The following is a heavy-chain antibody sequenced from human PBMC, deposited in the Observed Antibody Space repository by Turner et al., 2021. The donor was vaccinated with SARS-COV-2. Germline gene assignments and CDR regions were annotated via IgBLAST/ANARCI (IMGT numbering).Heavy chain of an antibody. D-gene: IGHD3-22*01. V-gene: IGHV1-2*04. CDR1: GYTFTDYY. J-gene: IGHJ3*02. CDR2: ISPNSGGT. Sequence: QVQLVQSGAELKKPGASLKVSCTTSGYTFTDYYIHWVRQAPGQGLEWIGWISPNSGGTNYARKFQGWVTMTRDTSVSVVYLELSRLKSDDTAVYYCARVAVDISTDAFDIWGQGTMVTVSS. CDR3: ARVAVDISTDAFDI.